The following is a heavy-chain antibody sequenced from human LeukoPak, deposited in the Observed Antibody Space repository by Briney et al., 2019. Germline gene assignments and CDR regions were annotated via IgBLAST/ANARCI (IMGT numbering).Heavy chain of an antibody. CDR2: IYSSGSA. Sequence: SETLSLTCSVSGDFSSSYYWTWLRQSAGERLGWIGRIYSSGSANYNPSLQSRVTMSIDTTRNRYSLELTSVTAADTAVYYCASKHQWSDGFHIWGQGTTVIVSS. CDR1: GDFSSSYY. J-gene: IGHJ3*02. V-gene: IGHV4-4*07. CDR3: ASKHQWSDGFHI. D-gene: IGHD2-8*01.